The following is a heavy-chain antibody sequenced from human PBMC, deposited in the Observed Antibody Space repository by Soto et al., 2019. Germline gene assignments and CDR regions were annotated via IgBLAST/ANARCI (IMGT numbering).Heavy chain of an antibody. CDR3: TRERIYDYVWGSLDSYYYYGMDV. J-gene: IGHJ6*02. D-gene: IGHD3-16*01. Sequence: GGSLRLSCTASGFTFGDYAMSWVRQAPGKGLEWVGFIRSKAYGGTTEYAASVKGRFTISRDDSKSIAYLQMNSLKTEDTAVYYCTRERIYDYVWGSLDSYYYYGMDVWGQGTTVTVSS. CDR2: IRSKAYGGTT. CDR1: GFTFGDYA. V-gene: IGHV3-49*04.